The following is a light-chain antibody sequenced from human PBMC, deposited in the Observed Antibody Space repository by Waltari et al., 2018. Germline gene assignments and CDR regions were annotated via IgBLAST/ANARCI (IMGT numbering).Light chain of an antibody. Sequence: DIVLTQSPGTLSLSPGERGPLSCRASQRVNSNYLAWYQHKPGQAPRLLIYGASSRATGIPDRFSGSGSGTDFTLTISRLEPEDFAVYYCQYYGSYASFGPGTKVDI. J-gene: IGKJ3*01. CDR3: QYYGSYAS. CDR2: GAS. V-gene: IGKV3-20*01. CDR1: QRVNSNY.